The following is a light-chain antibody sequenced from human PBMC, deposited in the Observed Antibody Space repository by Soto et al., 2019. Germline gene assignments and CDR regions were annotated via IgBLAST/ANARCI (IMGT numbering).Light chain of an antibody. CDR3: QHYGSSPPVT. Sequence: EIVLTQSPGTLSLSPGESATLSCRTSQTTSGKYLAWYQQRPGLAPRLLVYGASRRATGIPDRFRGSGSGTEFTLTISGLEPEDFAVYFCQHYGSSPPVTFDQGTRLDVK. CDR2: GAS. CDR1: QTTSGKY. J-gene: IGKJ5*01. V-gene: IGKV3-20*01.